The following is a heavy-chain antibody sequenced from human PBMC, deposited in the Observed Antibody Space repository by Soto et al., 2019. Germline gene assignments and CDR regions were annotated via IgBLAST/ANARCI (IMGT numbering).Heavy chain of an antibody. CDR2: ISYDGSNK. CDR3: ARGDSGGYYFDY. CDR1: GFTFSSYA. Sequence: QVQLVESGGGVVQPGRSLRLSCAASGFTFSSYAMHWVHQAPGKGLEWVAVISYDGSNKYYADSVKGRFTISRDNSKNTLYLQMNSLRAEDTAVYYCARGDSGGYYFDYWGQGTLVTVSS. V-gene: IGHV3-30-3*01. D-gene: IGHD1-26*01. J-gene: IGHJ4*02.